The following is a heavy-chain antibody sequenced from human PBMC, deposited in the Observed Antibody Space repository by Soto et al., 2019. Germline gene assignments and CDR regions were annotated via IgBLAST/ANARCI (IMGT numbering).Heavy chain of an antibody. J-gene: IGHJ6*02. D-gene: IGHD2-2*01. CDR3: ARARYQLLHPYYYGMDV. V-gene: IGHV4-59*01. Sequence: QVQLQESGPGLVKPSETLSLTCTVSGGSISSYYWSWIRQSPGKGLEWIGYIHYSGSTKYNPSLKSRVTLSVDTSRNQVSLKWSSVTAADSAVYFCARARYQLLHPYYYGMDVWGQGTTVTVSS. CDR1: GGSISSYY. CDR2: IHYSGST.